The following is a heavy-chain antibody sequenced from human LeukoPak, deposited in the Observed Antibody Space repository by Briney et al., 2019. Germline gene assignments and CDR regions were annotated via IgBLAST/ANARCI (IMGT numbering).Heavy chain of an antibody. CDR3: ARQEGGIVGPY. CDR2: IYTGGST. Sequence: SETLSLTCTVSGGSINSYYWTWIRQPAGKGLEWIGRIYTGGSTNYNPSLESRVTMSVDTSKNQFSLKLNSVTAADTAVYYCARQEGGIVGPYWGQGTLATVSS. J-gene: IGHJ4*02. V-gene: IGHV4-4*07. CDR1: GGSINSYY. D-gene: IGHD1-26*01.